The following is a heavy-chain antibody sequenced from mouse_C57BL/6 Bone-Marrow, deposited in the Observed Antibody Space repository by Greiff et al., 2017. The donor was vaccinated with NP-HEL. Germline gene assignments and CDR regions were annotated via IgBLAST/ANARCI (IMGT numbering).Heavy chain of an antibody. CDR1: GFTFSSYA. D-gene: IGHD5-1*01. Sequence: EVQLVESGEGLVKPGGSLKLSCAASGFTFSSYAMSWVRQTPEKRLEWVAYISSGGDYIYYADTVKVRFTISRDNARNTLYLQMSSLKSEDTAMYYCTRDFCRTTDGYWYFDVWGTGTTVTVSS. CDR3: TRDFCRTTDGYWYFDV. CDR2: ISSGGDYI. J-gene: IGHJ1*03. V-gene: IGHV5-9-1*02.